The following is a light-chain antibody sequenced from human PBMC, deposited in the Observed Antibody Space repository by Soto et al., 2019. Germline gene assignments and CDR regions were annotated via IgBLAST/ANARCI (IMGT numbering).Light chain of an antibody. Sequence: QSALTQPASVSGSPGQSITISCTGTSSDIGGYNYVSWYQQHPGKAPKLMIYDVSDRPSRVSNRFSGSKSGNTASLTISGLQAEDEAAYYCASYASSNTVLFGGGTKLTVL. J-gene: IGLJ2*01. V-gene: IGLV2-14*03. CDR2: DVS. CDR3: ASYASSNTVL. CDR1: SSDIGGYNY.